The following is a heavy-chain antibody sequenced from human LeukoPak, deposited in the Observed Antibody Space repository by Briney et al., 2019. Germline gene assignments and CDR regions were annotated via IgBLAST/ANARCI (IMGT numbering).Heavy chain of an antibody. Sequence: PSETLSLTCTVSGGSISISSYYWGWIRQPPGQGLEWIGSIYYSGTTYYNPSLKSRVTISVDTSKNQFSLKLTSVTAADTAVYYCARHGIQLKNFDYWGQGTLVTVSS. CDR3: ARHGIQLKNFDY. CDR1: GGSISISSYY. J-gene: IGHJ4*02. CDR2: IYYSGTT. D-gene: IGHD5-24*01. V-gene: IGHV4-39*01.